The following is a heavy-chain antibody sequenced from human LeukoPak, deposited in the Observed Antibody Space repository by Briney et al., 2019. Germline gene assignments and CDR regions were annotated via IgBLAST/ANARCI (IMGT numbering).Heavy chain of an antibody. V-gene: IGHV5-51*01. CDR3: ARHPPTYYHILTGYSYYYGMDV. CDR1: GYSFTSYW. CDR2: FYPGDADT. D-gene: IGHD3-9*01. Sequence: GESLKISCKGSGYSFTSYWSAGVRQMPGKGLEWMGIFYPGDADTRYSPSFQGQVTISADKSIGTAYLQWSSLKASDTDMSYCARHPPTYYHILTGYSYYYGMDVWGQGHTVPVSS. J-gene: IGHJ6*02.